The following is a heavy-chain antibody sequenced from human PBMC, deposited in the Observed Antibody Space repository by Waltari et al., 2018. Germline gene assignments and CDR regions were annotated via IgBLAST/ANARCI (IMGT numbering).Heavy chain of an antibody. V-gene: IGHV1-2*02. D-gene: IGHD3-22*01. CDR3: VKVAKGSHTYYSFDN. Sequence: QVHLVQSGAEVKQPWASVKVSCRASGYTFVAFSLHWVRLVPGQGLEWMGRIDPNIGDTTYPQKFQGRITMTRDTSISTAFMELSGLRSDDTAIYYCVKVAKGSHTYYSFDNWGQGTLVTVSS. J-gene: IGHJ4*02. CDR2: IDPNIGDT. CDR1: GYTFVAFS.